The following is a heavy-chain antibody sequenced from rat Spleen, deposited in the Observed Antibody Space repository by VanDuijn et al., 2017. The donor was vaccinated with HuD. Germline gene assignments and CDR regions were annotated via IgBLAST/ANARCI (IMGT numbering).Heavy chain of an antibody. CDR1: GFTFNNYW. CDR2: ISNARGIT. D-gene: IGHD4-3*01. V-gene: IGHV5-31*01. J-gene: IGHJ2*01. CDR3: AREDSIIRGLDA. Sequence: EVQLVESGGGFVQPGRSLKLSCVASGFTFNNYWMTWVRQAPGMGLEWIASISNARGITYYPDSVKGRFTISRDNAKSTLYLQMNSLRSEDTATYYCAREDSIIRGLDAWGQGVMVTVSS.